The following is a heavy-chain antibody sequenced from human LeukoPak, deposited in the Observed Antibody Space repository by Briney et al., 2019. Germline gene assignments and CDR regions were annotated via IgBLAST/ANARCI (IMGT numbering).Heavy chain of an antibody. Sequence: ASVKVSCKVSGYTLTELSMHWVRQAPGQGLEWMGWINPNSGGTNYAQKFQGRVTMTRDTSISTAYMELSRLRSDDTAVYYCARDLSPLTYYYDSSGYADYWGQGTLVTVSS. D-gene: IGHD3-22*01. CDR1: GYTLTELS. V-gene: IGHV1-2*02. CDR2: INPNSGGT. CDR3: ARDLSPLTYYYDSSGYADY. J-gene: IGHJ4*02.